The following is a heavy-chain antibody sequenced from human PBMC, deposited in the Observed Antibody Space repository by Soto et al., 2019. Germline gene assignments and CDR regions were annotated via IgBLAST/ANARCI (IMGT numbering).Heavy chain of an antibody. J-gene: IGHJ4*01. CDR2: INTDNGNT. CDR1: RDTFSSYA. D-gene: IGHD2-2*01. V-gene: IGHV1-3*04. CDR3: ARDFDQGSFDY. Sequence: ASVKVYFKASRDTFSSYAISWVRQAPGQRLEWMGWINTDNGNTGFSHKFQGRVTVVRDTSANMVYMTLNSLTSGDTAVYYCARDFDQGSFDYWGQGTPVTVSS.